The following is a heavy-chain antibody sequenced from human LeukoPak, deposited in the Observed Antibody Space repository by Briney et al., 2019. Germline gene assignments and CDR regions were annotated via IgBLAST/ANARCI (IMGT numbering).Heavy chain of an antibody. V-gene: IGHV3-15*07. CDR3: STLTSRGLFDS. CDR2: IKSNADGETI. Sequence: KAGGSLRLSCAASGFTFTNACMNWVRQAPGKGLEWVGRIKSNADGETIDYAAPVNGRFTFSRDDSKTMLYLQMNSLKSEDTAVYYCSTLTSRGLFDSWGQGTLVTVSS. J-gene: IGHJ4*02. CDR1: GFTFTNAC. D-gene: IGHD1-20*01.